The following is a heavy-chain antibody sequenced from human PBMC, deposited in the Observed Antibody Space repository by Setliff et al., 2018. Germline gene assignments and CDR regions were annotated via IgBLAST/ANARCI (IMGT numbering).Heavy chain of an antibody. D-gene: IGHD6-6*01. J-gene: IGHJ4*02. CDR3: ARETSAARLWGPFDY. Sequence: PSETLSLTCTVSGGSISSGGYYWSWIRQHPGKGLEWIGYIYYSGSTYYNPSLKSRVTISVDTSKNQFSLKLSSVTAADTAVYYCARETSAARLWGPFDYWGQGTLVTAPQ. CDR1: GGSISSGGYY. V-gene: IGHV4-31*03. CDR2: IYYSGST.